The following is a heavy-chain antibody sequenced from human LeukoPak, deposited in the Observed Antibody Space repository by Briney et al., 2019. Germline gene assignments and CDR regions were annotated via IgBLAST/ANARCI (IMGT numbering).Heavy chain of an antibody. Sequence: GGSLRLSCAASGFTFTTYWMSWVRQAPGKGLEWVANIKHDGSEKYYVDSVKGRFTISRDNAKNLLYLEMNSLRLEDTAVYYCARDCYFSYWGQGTLVTVSS. CDR1: GFTFTTYW. J-gene: IGHJ4*02. CDR3: ARDCYFSY. D-gene: IGHD2-21*01. CDR2: IKHDGSEK. V-gene: IGHV3-7*01.